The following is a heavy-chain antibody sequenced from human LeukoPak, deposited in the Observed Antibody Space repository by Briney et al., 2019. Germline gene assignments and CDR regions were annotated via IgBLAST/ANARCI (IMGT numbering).Heavy chain of an antibody. J-gene: IGHJ3*02. D-gene: IGHD3-10*01. CDR2: ISSSSSYI. Sequence: GGSLRLSCAASGFTFSSYSMNWVRQAPGKGLEWVSSISSSSSYIYYADSVKGRFTISRDNAKNSLYLQMNSLRAEDTAVYYCAREFYGSGELLVHDAFDIWGQGTMVTVSS. V-gene: IGHV3-21*01. CDR1: GFTFSSYS. CDR3: AREFYGSGELLVHDAFDI.